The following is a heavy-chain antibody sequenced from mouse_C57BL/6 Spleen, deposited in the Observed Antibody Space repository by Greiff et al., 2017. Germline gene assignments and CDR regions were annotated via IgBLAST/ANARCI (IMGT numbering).Heavy chain of an antibody. CDR3: ARSTTGTWFAY. Sequence: VQLQQSGPELVKPGASVKISCKASGYTFTDYYMNWVKQSHGKSLEWIGDINPNNGGTSYNQKFKGKATLTVDKSSSTDYLERRRLTSEDSAVYYCARSTTGTWFAYWGQGTLVTVSA. CDR2: INPNNGGT. V-gene: IGHV1-26*01. D-gene: IGHD4-1*01. CDR1: GYTFTDYY. J-gene: IGHJ3*01.